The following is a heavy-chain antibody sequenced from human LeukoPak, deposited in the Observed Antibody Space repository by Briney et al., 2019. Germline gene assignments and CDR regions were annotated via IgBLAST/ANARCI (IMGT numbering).Heavy chain of an antibody. CDR2: ISAYNGNT. CDR1: GYTFTSYG. D-gene: IGHD6-19*01. CDR3: ARDTGSWSSSGWQTLDC. Sequence: ASVKVSCKASGYTFTSYGISWVRQAPGQGLEWMGWISAYNGNTNYAQKLQGRVTMTTDTSTSTAYMELMSLRSDDTAVYYCARDTGSWSSSGWQTLDCWGQGTLVTVSS. V-gene: IGHV1-18*01. J-gene: IGHJ4*02.